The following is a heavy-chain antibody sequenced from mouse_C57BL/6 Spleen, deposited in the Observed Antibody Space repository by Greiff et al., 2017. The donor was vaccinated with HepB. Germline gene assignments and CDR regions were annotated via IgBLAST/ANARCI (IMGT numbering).Heavy chain of an antibody. CDR1: GYSITSGYY. J-gene: IGHJ1*03. Sequence: ESGPGLVKPSQSLSLTCSVTGYSITSGYYWNWIRQFPGNKLEWMGYISYDGSNNYNPSLKNRISITRDTSKNQFFLKLNSVTTEDTATYYCAKLRISYWYFDVWGTGTTLTVSS. CDR3: AKLRISYWYFDV. V-gene: IGHV3-6*01. CDR2: ISYDGSN.